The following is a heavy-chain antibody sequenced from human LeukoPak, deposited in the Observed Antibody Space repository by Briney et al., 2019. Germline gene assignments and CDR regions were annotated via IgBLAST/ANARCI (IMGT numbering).Heavy chain of an antibody. V-gene: IGHV4-61*05. Sequence: SETLSLTCTVSGGFISSSSYYWGWIRQPPGKGLEWIGYIYYSGSTNYNPSLKSRVTISVDTSKNQFSLKLTSVTAADTAFYYCARSRGGFGDYGSWFDPWGQGTLVTVSS. CDR3: ARSRGGFGDYGSWFDP. D-gene: IGHD4-17*01. CDR2: IYYSGST. J-gene: IGHJ5*02. CDR1: GGFISSSSYY.